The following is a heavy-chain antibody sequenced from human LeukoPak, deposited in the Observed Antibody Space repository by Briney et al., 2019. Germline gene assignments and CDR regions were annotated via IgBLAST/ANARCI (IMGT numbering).Heavy chain of an antibody. J-gene: IGHJ6*03. CDR1: GGTFSSYA. D-gene: IGHD3-3*01. CDR3: AISYDFWSGYHYYYYYMDV. Sequence: GASVKVSCKASGGTFSSYAISWVRQAPGQGLEWMGGIIPIFGTANYAQKFQGRVTITTDESTSTAYMELSSLRSEDTAVYYCAISYDFWSGYHYYYYYMDVWGKGTTVTVSS. CDR2: IIPIFGTA. V-gene: IGHV1-69*05.